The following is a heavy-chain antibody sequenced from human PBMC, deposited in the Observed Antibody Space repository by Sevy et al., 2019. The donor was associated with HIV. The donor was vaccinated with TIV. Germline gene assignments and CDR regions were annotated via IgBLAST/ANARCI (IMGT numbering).Heavy chain of an antibody. J-gene: IGHJ3*01. CDR1: GFTFRNYV. Sequence: GGSLRLSCAASGFTFRNYVMNWVRQPPGKGLEWVSEISDGGSTTYYEDSVKGRFTISRDDSKSTLYLQMNSLRVEDTAVYFCAKRVAGALAALDVWGQGTMVTVSS. CDR2: ISDGGSTT. D-gene: IGHD3-10*01. V-gene: IGHV3-23*01. CDR3: AKRVAGALAALDV.